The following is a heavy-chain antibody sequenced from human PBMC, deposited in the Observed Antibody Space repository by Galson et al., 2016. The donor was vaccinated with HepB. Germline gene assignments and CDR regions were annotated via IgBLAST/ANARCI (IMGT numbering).Heavy chain of an antibody. Sequence: QSGAEVKKPGESLKISCKGSGYSFTTYWVAWVRQMPGKGLELMGIIYPGDSDTRYSPSFQGQVTISADTSINTAHLQWSSLKASDTAIYFCARRGGSHSDLPPDAFNIWAKGQLATASS. CDR3: ARRGGSHSDLPPDAFNI. V-gene: IGHV5-51*03. CDR1: GYSFTTYW. CDR2: IYPGDSDT. J-gene: IGHJ3*02. D-gene: IGHD2-21*02.